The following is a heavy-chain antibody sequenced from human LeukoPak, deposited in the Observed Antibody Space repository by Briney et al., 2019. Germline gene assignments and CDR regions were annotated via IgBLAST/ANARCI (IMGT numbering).Heavy chain of an antibody. J-gene: IGHJ4*02. V-gene: IGHV4-61*01. CDR1: GGSVSSSIYH. CDR2: TYNGGST. Sequence: PSETLSLTCTVSGGSVSSSIYHWFWIRQPPGKGLEWIGFTYNGGSTYYNPSLKSRVTISVDMAKNQFSLKVMSVTAADTGVYYCVRGHGGYWGQGTLVTVSS. CDR3: VRGHGGY.